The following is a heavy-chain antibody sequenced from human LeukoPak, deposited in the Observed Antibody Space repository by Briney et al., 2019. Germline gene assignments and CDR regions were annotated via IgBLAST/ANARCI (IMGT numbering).Heavy chain of an antibody. CDR1: GFTFSRYG. J-gene: IGHJ4*02. CDR3: AKDLDY. CDR2: IWYDGSNK. Sequence: PGGSLRLPCAASGFTFSRYGMHWVRQAPGKGLGGVAVIWYDGSNKYYADSVKGRFTISRDNSKNTLYLQMNSLRAEDTAVYYCAKDLDYWGQGTLVTVSS. V-gene: IGHV3-33*06.